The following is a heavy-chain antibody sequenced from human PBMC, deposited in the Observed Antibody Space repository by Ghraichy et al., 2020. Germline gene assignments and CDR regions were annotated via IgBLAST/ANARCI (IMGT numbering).Heavy chain of an antibody. CDR2: ISAYNGNT. V-gene: IGHV1-18*01. CDR3: ARGGDRSSTYYDFWSGYYLDY. Sequence: ASVKVSCKASGYTFTSYGISWVRQAPGQGLEWMGWISAYNGNTNYAQKLQGRVTMTTDTSTSTAYMELRSLRSDDTAVYYCARGGDRSSTYYDFWSGYYLDYWGQGTLVTVSS. J-gene: IGHJ4*02. D-gene: IGHD3-3*01. CDR1: GYTFTSYG.